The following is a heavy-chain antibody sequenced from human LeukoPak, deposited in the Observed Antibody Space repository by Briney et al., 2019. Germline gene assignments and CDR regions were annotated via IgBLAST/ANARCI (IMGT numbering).Heavy chain of an antibody. CDR2: IYYSGST. J-gene: IGHJ3*02. CDR3: ARAKNDAFDI. V-gene: IGHV4-59*01. CDR1: GGSISSYY. Sequence: SETLSLTCTVSGGSISSYYWSWIRQPPGKGLEWIGYIYYSGSTNYNPSLKSRVTISVDTSKNQFSLKLSSVTAADTAVYYCARAKNDAFDIWGQGTMVTVSS.